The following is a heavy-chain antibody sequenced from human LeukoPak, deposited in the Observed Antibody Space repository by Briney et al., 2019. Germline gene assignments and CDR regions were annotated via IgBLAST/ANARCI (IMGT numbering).Heavy chain of an antibody. J-gene: IGHJ6*03. CDR3: ARAPYHSAYYYYYCMDV. CDR1: GGSFSGYY. Sequence: PSETLSLTCAVYGGSFSGYYWSWIRQPPGKGLEWIGEINHSGSTSYNPSLKSRVTTSVDTSKNQFSLKLSSVTAADTAVYYCARAPYHSAYYYYYCMDVWGKGTTVTVSS. CDR2: INHSGST. V-gene: IGHV4-34*01.